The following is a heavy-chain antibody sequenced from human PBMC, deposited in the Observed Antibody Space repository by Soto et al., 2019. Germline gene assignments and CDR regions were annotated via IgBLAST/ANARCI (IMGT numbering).Heavy chain of an antibody. V-gene: IGHV3-48*01. CDR2: ISSSSSTI. CDR3: AREDSSSWLNWFDP. D-gene: IGHD6-13*01. J-gene: IGHJ5*02. CDR1: EGNSSSYR. Sequence: GRPMRDSCAAAEGNSSSYRMNWVRKDPGKGLEWVSYISSSSSTIYYADSVKGRFTISRDNAKNSLYLQMNSLRAEDTAVYYCAREDSSSWLNWFDPWGQGTLVTVSS.